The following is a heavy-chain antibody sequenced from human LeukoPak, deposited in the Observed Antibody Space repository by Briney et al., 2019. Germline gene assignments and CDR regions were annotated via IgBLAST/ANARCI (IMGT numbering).Heavy chain of an antibody. CDR1: GGTFSSYA. Sequence: ASVKVSCKASGGTFSSYAISWVRQAPGQGLEWMGGIIPIFGTANYAQKFQGRVTMTRNTSISTAYMELSSLRSEDTAVYYCAWRDYYYGMDVWGQGTTVTVSS. V-gene: IGHV1-69*05. CDR3: AWRDYYYGMDV. J-gene: IGHJ6*02. D-gene: IGHD3-3*01. CDR2: IIPIFGTA.